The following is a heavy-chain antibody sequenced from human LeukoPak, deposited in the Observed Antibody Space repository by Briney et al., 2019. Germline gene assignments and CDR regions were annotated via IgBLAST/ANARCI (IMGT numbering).Heavy chain of an antibody. CDR3: ARVRILVVVAATLGFDY. J-gene: IGHJ4*02. CDR2: IYYSGST. CDR1: GGSISSSSYY. V-gene: IGHV4-39*01. Sequence: SETLSLTCTVSGGSISSSSYYWGWIRQPPGKRLEWIGSIYYSGSTYYNPSLKSRVTISVDTSKNQFSLKLSSVTAADTAVYYCARVRILVVVAATLGFDYWGQGTLVTVSS. D-gene: IGHD2-15*01.